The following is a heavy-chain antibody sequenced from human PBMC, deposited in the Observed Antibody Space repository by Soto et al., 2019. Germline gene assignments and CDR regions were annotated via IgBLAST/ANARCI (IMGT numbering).Heavy chain of an antibody. J-gene: IGHJ4*02. CDR1: XXXFSNYA. Sequence: EVQLLESGGGLVQPGGSLRLSCVXXXXXFSNYAMSWVRQAPGKGLEWVSNIGGSGGSTFNADSVKGRFTISSVNSKNTLYLQMYSLRAEDTAIYYCAKSSTNWYASYFDYWGQGTLVTVSS. CDR3: AKSSTNWYASYFDY. CDR2: IGGSGGST. D-gene: IGHD6-13*01. V-gene: IGHV3-23*01.